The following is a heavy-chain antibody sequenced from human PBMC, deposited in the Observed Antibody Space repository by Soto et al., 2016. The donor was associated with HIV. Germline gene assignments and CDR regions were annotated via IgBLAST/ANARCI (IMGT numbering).Heavy chain of an antibody. CDR3: VRSYCGGDCYN. CDR1: GFTFSSYW. Sequence: EVQLVESGGGLVQPGGSLRLSCAASGFTFSSYWMHWVRQAPGKGLVWVSRINSDGSSTTYADSVKGRFTISRDNAKNTLYLQMNSLRAEDTAVYYCVRSYCGGDCYNWGQGTLVTVSS. D-gene: IGHD2-21*02. J-gene: IGHJ4*02. V-gene: IGHV3-74*03. CDR2: INSDGSST.